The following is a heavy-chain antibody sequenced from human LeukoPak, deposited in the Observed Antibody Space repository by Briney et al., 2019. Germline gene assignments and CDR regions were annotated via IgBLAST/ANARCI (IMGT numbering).Heavy chain of an antibody. CDR3: ARQANRRYYYYYMDV. Sequence: SGTLSLTCAVSGGSISSSNWWSWVRQPPGKGLEWIGEINHSGSTNYNPSLKSRVTISVDTSKNQFSLKLSSVTAADTAVYYCARQANRRYYYYYMDVWGKGTTVTISS. CDR2: INHSGST. J-gene: IGHJ6*03. V-gene: IGHV4-4*02. D-gene: IGHD1-14*01. CDR1: GGSISSSNW.